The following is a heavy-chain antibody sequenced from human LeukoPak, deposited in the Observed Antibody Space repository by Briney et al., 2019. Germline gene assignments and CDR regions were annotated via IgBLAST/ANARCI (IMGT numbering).Heavy chain of an antibody. Sequence: SVKVSCKASGGTFSSYAISWVRQAPGQGLVWMGGIIPIFGTANYAQKFQGRVTITTDESTSTAYMELSSLRSEDTAVYYCARGPYDVLMVYAFDYWGQGTLVTVSS. CDR1: GGTFSSYA. V-gene: IGHV1-69*05. CDR2: IIPIFGTA. J-gene: IGHJ4*02. CDR3: ARGPYDVLMVYAFDY. D-gene: IGHD2-8*01.